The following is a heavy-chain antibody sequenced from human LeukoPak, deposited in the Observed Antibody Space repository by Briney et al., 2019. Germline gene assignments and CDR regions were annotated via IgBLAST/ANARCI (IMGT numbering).Heavy chain of an antibody. CDR3: AKDLAHGTGDGWAGDYFDY. J-gene: IGHJ4*02. CDR2: ISGSGAGT. Sequence: GGSLRLSCAASGFTFSSYAMSWVRQAPGKGLEWVSGISGSGAGTYYADSVKGRFTISRDNSKNTLYLQMNSLRAEDTAVYYCAKDLAHGTGDGWAGDYFDYWGQGTVVTVSS. CDR1: GFTFSSYA. V-gene: IGHV3-23*01. D-gene: IGHD3/OR15-3a*01.